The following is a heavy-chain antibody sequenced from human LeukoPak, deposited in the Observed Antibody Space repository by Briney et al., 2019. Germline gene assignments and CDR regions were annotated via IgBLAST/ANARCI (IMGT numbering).Heavy chain of an antibody. Sequence: GGSLRLSCATSGFTFSSYAMSWVRQAPGKGLEWVSAISGSDDNTYYADSVRGRFTISRDKSKNTLYLQMNSLRVEDTAVYYCAREYDSSGSRRITDVENYFDYWGQGTLVTVSS. CDR2: ISGSDDNT. V-gene: IGHV3-23*01. CDR1: GFTFSSYA. J-gene: IGHJ4*02. CDR3: AREYDSSGSRRITDVENYFDY. D-gene: IGHD3-22*01.